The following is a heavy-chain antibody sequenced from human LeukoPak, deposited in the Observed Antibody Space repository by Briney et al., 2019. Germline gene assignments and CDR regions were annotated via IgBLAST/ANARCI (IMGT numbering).Heavy chain of an antibody. D-gene: IGHD5-18*01. CDR3: ARIFIRNGYSSYFDC. Sequence: TSETLSLTCTVSGGSISSYCWSWIRQPAGKGLEWIGRIYTSGSTNYNPSLKSRVTMSVDTSKNQFSLRLRPVTAADTAVYYCARIFIRNGYSSYFDCWGQGTLVTVSS. V-gene: IGHV4-4*07. J-gene: IGHJ4*02. CDR2: IYTSGST. CDR1: GGSISSYC.